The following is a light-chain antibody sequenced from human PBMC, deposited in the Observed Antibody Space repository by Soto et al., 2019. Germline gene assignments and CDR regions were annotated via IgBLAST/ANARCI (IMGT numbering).Light chain of an antibody. Sequence: DIQMTQSPSTLSAFVGDRVTITCRASQTINTWLAWYQQKPGKAPNLLIYQASTLESRVPSRFSGSGSATEFTLTISSLQPDDFATYYCQQYQTYPLTFGQGTRVEIK. V-gene: IGKV1-5*03. CDR2: QAS. CDR3: QQYQTYPLT. CDR1: QTINTW. J-gene: IGKJ1*01.